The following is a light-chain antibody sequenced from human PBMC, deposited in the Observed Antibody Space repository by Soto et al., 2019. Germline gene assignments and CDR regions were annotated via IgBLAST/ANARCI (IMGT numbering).Light chain of an antibody. V-gene: IGKV1-8*01. CDR2: DAS. Sequence: AIRMTQSPSSFSASTGDRVTITCRASQGISSYLAWYQQKPGKAPKLLIYDASTWQSGVPSRFSGSGSGTDFTLTISCLQSEDFATYYCQQYYSYPRTFGQGTKVEIK. CDR3: QQYYSYPRT. CDR1: QGISSY. J-gene: IGKJ1*01.